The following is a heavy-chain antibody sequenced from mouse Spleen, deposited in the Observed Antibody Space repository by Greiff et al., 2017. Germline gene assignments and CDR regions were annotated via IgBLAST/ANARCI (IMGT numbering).Heavy chain of an antibody. CDR2: IWSGGST. V-gene: IGHV2-2*01. CDR1: GFSLTSYG. Sequence: VKLVESGPGLVQPSQSLSITCTVSGFSLTSYGVHWVRQSPGKGLEWLGVIWSGGSTDYNAAFISRLSISKDNSKSQVFFKMNSLQADDTAIYYCATPITTVGAFDYWGQGTTLTVSS. CDR3: ATPITTVGAFDY. J-gene: IGHJ2*01. D-gene: IGHD1-1*01.